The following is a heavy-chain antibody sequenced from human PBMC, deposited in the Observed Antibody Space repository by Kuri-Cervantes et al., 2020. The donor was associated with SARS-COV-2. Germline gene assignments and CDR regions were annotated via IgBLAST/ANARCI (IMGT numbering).Heavy chain of an antibody. J-gene: IGHJ2*01. D-gene: IGHD2-15*01. V-gene: IGHV3-30*02. Sequence: GESLKISCAASGFTFSSYGMHWVRQAPGKGLEWVAFIRYDGSNKYYADSVKGRFTISRDNSKNTPYLQMNSLRAEDTAVYYCAKDRPDIADWYSDLWGRGTLVTVSS. CDR1: GFTFSSYG. CDR3: AKDRPDIADWYSDL. CDR2: IRYDGSNK.